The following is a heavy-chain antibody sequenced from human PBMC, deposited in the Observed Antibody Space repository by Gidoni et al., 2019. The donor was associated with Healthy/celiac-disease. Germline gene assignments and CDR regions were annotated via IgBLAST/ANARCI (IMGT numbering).Heavy chain of an antibody. CDR1: GFTFSSYA. J-gene: IGHJ6*02. CDR2: ISGSGGST. V-gene: IGHV3-23*01. CDR3: AKFHCSSTSCYTDYYYGMDV. Sequence: EVQLLESGGGLVQPGGSLRLSCAASGFTFSSYAMSWVRQAPGKGLEWVSAISGSGGSTDYADSVKGRFTISRDNSKNTLYLQMNSLRAEDTAVYYCAKFHCSSTSCYTDYYYGMDVWGQGTTVTVSS. D-gene: IGHD2-2*02.